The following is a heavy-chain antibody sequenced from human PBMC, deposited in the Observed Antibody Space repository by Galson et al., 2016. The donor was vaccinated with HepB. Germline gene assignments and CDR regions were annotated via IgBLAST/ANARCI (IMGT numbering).Heavy chain of an antibody. CDR1: GFTFSNYA. J-gene: IGHJ5*02. V-gene: IGHV3-23*01. CDR3: AKGTRSGFYSRWLDP. D-gene: IGHD3-3*01. Sequence: SLRLSCAASGFTFSNYAMRWVRQAPGKGLEWVSAINGSGSSPYYADSVKGRFTISRDNSKNTLYLQMNSLRVEDTALYYCAKGTRSGFYSRWLDPWGQGNLVTVSS. CDR2: INGSGSSP.